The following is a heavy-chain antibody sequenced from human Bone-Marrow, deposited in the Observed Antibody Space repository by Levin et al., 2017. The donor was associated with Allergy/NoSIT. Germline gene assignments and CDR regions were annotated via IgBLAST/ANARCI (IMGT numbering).Heavy chain of an antibody. J-gene: IGHJ2*01. V-gene: IGHV1-24*01. CDR1: GYTLSGYS. Sequence: ASVKVSCKVSGYTLSGYSMHWVRQAPGGGLEWMGGFDPEDAVRFFAQKFQGRVTLTEDTSTNTAYMELRGLTVEDTAVYYCVRPGEQGNPSLVWYFDLWGRGTLVTVSS. CDR2: FDPEDAVR. D-gene: IGHD1/OR15-1a*01. CDR3: VRPGEQGNPSLVWYFDL.